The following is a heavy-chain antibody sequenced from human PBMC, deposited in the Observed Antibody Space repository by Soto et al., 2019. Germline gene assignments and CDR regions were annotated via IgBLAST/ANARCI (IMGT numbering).Heavy chain of an antibody. CDR2: ISSSSSYI. CDR1: GFTFSSYS. J-gene: IGHJ5*02. V-gene: IGHV3-21*01. D-gene: IGHD2-15*01. Sequence: GGSLRLSCAASGFTFSSYSMNWVRQAPGKGLEWVSSISSSSSYIYYADSVKGRFTISRDNAKNSLYLQMNSLRAEDTAVYYCARDPTGYCSGGSCYPNDPWGQGTLVTVSS. CDR3: ARDPTGYCSGGSCYPNDP.